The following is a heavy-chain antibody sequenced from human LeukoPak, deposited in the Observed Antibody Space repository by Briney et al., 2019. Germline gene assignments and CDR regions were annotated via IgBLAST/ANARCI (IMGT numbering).Heavy chain of an antibody. CDR3: ASLYSSGWLHLHY. J-gene: IGHJ4*02. CDR1: GYTFTGYY. V-gene: IGHV1-18*04. D-gene: IGHD6-19*01. CDR2: ISAYNGNT. Sequence: ASVKVSCKASGYTFTGYYMHWVRQAPGQGLEWMGWISAYNGNTNYAQKLQGRVTMTTDTSTSTAYMELRSLRSDDTAVYYCASLYSSGWLHLHYWGQGTLVTVSS.